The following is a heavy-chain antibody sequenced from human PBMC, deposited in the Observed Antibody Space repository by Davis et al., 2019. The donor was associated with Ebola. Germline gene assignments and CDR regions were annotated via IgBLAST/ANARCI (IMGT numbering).Heavy chain of an antibody. CDR3: ARSGLSFGVVKYHYGMDV. CDR2: ISGSGGIT. D-gene: IGHD3-3*01. Sequence: GESLKISCADSVITFSSYAMTWVRQAPGKGLAWVSAISGSGGITYYAGSVKGRFTVSRDNSKKTMYLQMNSLRAEDTAVYYCARSGLSFGVVKYHYGMDVWGKGTTVTVSS. V-gene: IGHV3-23*01. CDR1: VITFSSYA. J-gene: IGHJ6*04.